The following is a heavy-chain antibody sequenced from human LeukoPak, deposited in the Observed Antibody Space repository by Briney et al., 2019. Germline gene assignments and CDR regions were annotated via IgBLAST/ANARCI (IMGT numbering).Heavy chain of an antibody. D-gene: IGHD6-6*01. CDR1: GGSFSGYY. J-gene: IGHJ4*02. CDR3: ARGRIAARPDYDY. CDR2: INHSGST. Sequence: PSETLSLTCAVYGGSFSGYYWGWIRQPPGKGLEWIGEINHSGSTNYNPSLKSRVTISVDTSKNQFSLRLSSVTAADTAVYYCARGRIAARPDYDYWGQGTLVTVSS. V-gene: IGHV4-34*01.